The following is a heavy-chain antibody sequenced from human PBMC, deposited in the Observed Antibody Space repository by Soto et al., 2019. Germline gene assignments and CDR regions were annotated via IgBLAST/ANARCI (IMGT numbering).Heavy chain of an antibody. D-gene: IGHD2-15*01. J-gene: IGHJ6*04. Sequence: GGSLRLSCAASGFTVRSKYMSWVRQAPGKGLEWVSLIQSGGPTYYADSVKGRFTISRDTSENTLHLQMDSLRAEDTAVYYCARDDVLCDGGRCYGVPLDAWGKGTTVTVSS. CDR1: GFTVRSKY. CDR3: ARDDVLCDGGRCYGVPLDA. CDR2: IQSGGPT. V-gene: IGHV3-66*01.